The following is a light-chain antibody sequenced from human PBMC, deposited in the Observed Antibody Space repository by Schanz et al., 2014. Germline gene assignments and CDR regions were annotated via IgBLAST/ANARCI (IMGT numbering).Light chain of an antibody. Sequence: EIVMTQSPATLSVSPGERATLSCRASQSVSSTYLAWYQQKPGQAPRLLIYGASTRATGIPARFSGSGSGTEFTLTISSLQSEDFAVYYCQQYNNWPPYTFGQGTKLEIK. CDR1: QSVSSTY. V-gene: IGKV3D-15*01. CDR2: GAS. J-gene: IGKJ2*01. CDR3: QQYNNWPPYT.